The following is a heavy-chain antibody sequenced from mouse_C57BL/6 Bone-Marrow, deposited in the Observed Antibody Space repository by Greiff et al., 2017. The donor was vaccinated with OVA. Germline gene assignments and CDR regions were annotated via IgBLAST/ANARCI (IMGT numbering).Heavy chain of an antibody. CDR3: ARYIGHVPFGY. D-gene: IGHD3-3*01. CDR1: GFTFTDYY. V-gene: IGHV7-3*01. J-gene: IGHJ3*01. CDR2: IRNKANGYTT. Sequence: EVQLQQSGGGLVQPGGSLSLSCAASGFTFTDYYMSWVRQPPGQALEWLGFIRNKANGYTTEYSASVKGRFTISRDNSQSILYLQMNALRAEDSATYSCARYIGHVPFGYWGQGTLVTVSA.